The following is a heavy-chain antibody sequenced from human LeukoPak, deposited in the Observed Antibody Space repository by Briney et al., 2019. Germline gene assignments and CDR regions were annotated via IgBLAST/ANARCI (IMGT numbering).Heavy chain of an antibody. J-gene: IGHJ4*02. CDR3: ARVAGNCGGDCYRLVY. CDR2: MNPNSGNT. D-gene: IGHD2-21*01. Sequence: GASVKVSCKASVYTFTTYDINWVRQATGQGLEWMAWMNPNSGNTGYAQKFQGRVTMTRNTSTSTAYMELSSLRSEDTAVYYCARVAGNCGGDCYRLVYWGQGTLVTVAS. V-gene: IGHV1-8*01. CDR1: VYTFTTYD.